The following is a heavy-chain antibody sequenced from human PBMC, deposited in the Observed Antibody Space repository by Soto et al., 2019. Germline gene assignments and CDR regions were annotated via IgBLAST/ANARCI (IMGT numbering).Heavy chain of an antibody. CDR1: GYTFRSYG. V-gene: IGHV1-18*01. CDR3: ARKSTGATLPY. D-gene: IGHD1-26*01. J-gene: IGHJ4*02. CDR2: ISANNGNT. Sequence: QVQLVQSGAEVKKPGASEKVSCKASGYTFRSYGISWVRQVPGQGLEWTGWISANNGNTHYAQRLQGRVTLTTDTAANTPSMVVIRLMSVDTVAYFYARKSTGATLPYWGQRTLVNVSS.